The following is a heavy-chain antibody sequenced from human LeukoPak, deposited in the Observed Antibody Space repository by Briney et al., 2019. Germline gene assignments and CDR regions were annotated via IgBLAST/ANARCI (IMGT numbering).Heavy chain of an antibody. D-gene: IGHD3-10*01. J-gene: IGHJ5*02. Sequence: GASVKVSCKASGGTFSSYAISWVRQAPGQGLEWMGGIIPIFGTANYAQKFQGRVTITTDESTSTAYMELTRLRSDDTAVYYCVLTTFYYDSGTMKYNWYEPWGQGALVTVSS. CDR1: GGTFSSYA. CDR2: IIPIFGTA. CDR3: VLTTFYYDSGTMKYNWYEP. V-gene: IGHV1-69*05.